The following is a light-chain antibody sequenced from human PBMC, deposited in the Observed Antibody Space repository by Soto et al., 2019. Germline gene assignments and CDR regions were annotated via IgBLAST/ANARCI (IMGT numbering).Light chain of an antibody. J-gene: IGKJ4*01. Sequence: DIQMTHATSSLSASVVDRVTITCRASQTISIDLNWYQQKPGKVPTLLISETSTLQSGVPARFVGSGSGTDFTLTISSQQPEDFATYYCQQSHTTPTFGGGTKVDI. V-gene: IGKV1-39*01. CDR1: QTISID. CDR2: ETS. CDR3: QQSHTTPT.